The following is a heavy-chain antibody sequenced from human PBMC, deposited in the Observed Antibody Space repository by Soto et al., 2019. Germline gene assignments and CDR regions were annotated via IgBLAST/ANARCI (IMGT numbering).Heavy chain of an antibody. CDR1: GGSISNYY. V-gene: IGHV4-4*07. CDR3: ARDRSGSYYKYYFDY. CDR2: IYTSGSA. Sequence: QVQLQESGPGLVTPSETLSLTCTVSGGSISNYYCTWIRQPAGKGLEWIGRIYTSGSANYNPSLKSRVTMSVDTSKNQFSLKLSSVTAADTAVYYCARDRSGSYYKYYFDYWGQGTLVTVSS. D-gene: IGHD1-26*01. J-gene: IGHJ4*02.